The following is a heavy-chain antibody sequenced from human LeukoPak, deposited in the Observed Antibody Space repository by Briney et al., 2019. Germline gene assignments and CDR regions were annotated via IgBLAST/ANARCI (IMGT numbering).Heavy chain of an antibody. V-gene: IGHV4-59*08. Sequence: SETLSLTCTVSGGSMSSYYWSWIRQPPGKGLEWIGYIYYSGSTNYNPSLKSRVTISVDTSKNQFSLKLSSVTAADAAVYYCARYSSSWYPVYFDYWGQGTLVTVSS. J-gene: IGHJ4*02. CDR1: GGSMSSYY. D-gene: IGHD6-13*01. CDR3: ARYSSSWYPVYFDY. CDR2: IYYSGST.